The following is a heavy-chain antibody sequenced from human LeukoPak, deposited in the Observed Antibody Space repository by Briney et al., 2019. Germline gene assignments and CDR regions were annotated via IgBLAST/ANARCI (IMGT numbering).Heavy chain of an antibody. CDR3: ASDLFDYYGSSGHLNY. Sequence: GASVKVSCKASGYTFTGYYMHWVRQAPGQGLEWMGWINPNSGGTNYAQKFQGRVTMTRDTSISTAYMELSRMRSDDTAVYYCASDLFDYYGSSGHLNYWGQGTLVTVSS. D-gene: IGHD3-22*01. CDR2: INPNSGGT. J-gene: IGHJ4*02. CDR1: GYTFTGYY. V-gene: IGHV1-2*02.